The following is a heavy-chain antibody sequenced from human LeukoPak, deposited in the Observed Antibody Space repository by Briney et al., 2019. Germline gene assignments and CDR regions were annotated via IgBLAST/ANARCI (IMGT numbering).Heavy chain of an antibody. D-gene: IGHD1-26*01. V-gene: IGHV1-46*01. CDR2: INPSGGST. J-gene: IGHJ4*02. CDR1: GYTFTSYY. CDR3: ARDGEQETLYYVPFDY. Sequence: ASVKVSCKASGYTFTSYYMHWVRQAPGQGLEWMGIINPSGGSTSYAQKFQGRVTMTRDMSTSTVYMELRSLRSEDTAVYYCARDGEQETLYYVPFDYWGQGTLVTVCS.